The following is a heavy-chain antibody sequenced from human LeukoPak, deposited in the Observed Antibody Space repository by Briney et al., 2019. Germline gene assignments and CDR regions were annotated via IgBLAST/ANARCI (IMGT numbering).Heavy chain of an antibody. Sequence: ASVKVSCKASGFTFSSYAMSWVRQAPGKGLEWVSAISGSGGSTYYADSVKGRFTISRDNSKNTLYLQMNSLRAEDTAVYYCAKWWGDIVVVVAARPLDYWGQGTLVTVSS. V-gene: IGHV3-23*01. CDR2: ISGSGGST. D-gene: IGHD2-15*01. CDR3: AKWWGDIVVVVAARPLDY. J-gene: IGHJ4*02. CDR1: GFTFSSYA.